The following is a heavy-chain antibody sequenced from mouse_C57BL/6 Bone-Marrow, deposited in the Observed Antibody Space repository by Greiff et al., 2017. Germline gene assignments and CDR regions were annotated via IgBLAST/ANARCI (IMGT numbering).Heavy chain of an antibody. J-gene: IGHJ2*01. Sequence: VQLQQPGAELVKPGASVKVSCKASGYTFTSYWMPWVKQRPGQGLEWIGRIPPSASDTNYNQKFKGTATLTLAQSSSTAYMQLSSLTSEDSAVYYCAIKALWGQGTTLTVAS. CDR1: GYTFTSYW. CDR3: AIKAL. V-gene: IGHV1-74*01. CDR2: IPPSASDT.